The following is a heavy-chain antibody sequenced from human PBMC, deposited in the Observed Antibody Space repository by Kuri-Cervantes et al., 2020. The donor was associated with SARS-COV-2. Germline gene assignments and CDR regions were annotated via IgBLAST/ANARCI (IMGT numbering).Heavy chain of an antibody. J-gene: IGHJ6*02. D-gene: IGHD2-2*01. Sequence: GESLKISCAASGFTFSSYAMSWVRQAPGKGLEWVSAISGSGGSAYYADSVKGRFTISRDNSKNTLYLQMDSLRAEDTAVDYCAMTLPAAAPYYYYGMDVWGQGTTVTVSS. CDR3: AMTLPAAAPYYYYGMDV. CDR2: ISGSGGSA. CDR1: GFTFSSYA. V-gene: IGHV3-23*01.